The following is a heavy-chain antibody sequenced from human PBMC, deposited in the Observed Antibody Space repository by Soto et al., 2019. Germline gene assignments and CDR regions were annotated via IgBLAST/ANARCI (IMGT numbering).Heavy chain of an antibody. CDR2: IWYDGSNK. CDR1: GFTFSSYG. V-gene: IGHV3-33*01. Sequence: PGGSLRLSRAASGFTFSSYGMHWVRQAPGKGLEWVAVIWYDGSNKYYAVYVKGRFTISRDNSKNTLYLQMNSLRAEDTAVYYCARDKLTPPHTPHKIEVAGTRGSYYYYGMDVWRQGTTVTVSS. D-gene: IGHD6-19*01. J-gene: IGHJ6*02. CDR3: ARDKLTPPHTPHKIEVAGTRGSYYYYGMDV.